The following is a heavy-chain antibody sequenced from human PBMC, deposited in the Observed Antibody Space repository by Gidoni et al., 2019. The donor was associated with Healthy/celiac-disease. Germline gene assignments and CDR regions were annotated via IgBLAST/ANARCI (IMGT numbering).Heavy chain of an antibody. Sequence: EVQLVESGGGLVKPGGSLRLSCAASGFTFSNAWLNWVRQAPGKGLEWVGRIKSKTDGGTTDYAAPVKGRFTISRDDSKNTLYLQMNSLKTEDTAVYYCTTADYGDYSGYYYGMDVWGQGTTVTVSS. CDR1: GFTFSNAW. CDR3: TTADYGDYSGYYYGMDV. V-gene: IGHV3-15*07. J-gene: IGHJ6*02. CDR2: IKSKTDGGTT. D-gene: IGHD4-17*01.